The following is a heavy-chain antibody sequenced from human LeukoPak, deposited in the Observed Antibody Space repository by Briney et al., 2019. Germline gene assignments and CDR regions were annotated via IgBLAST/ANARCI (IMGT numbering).Heavy chain of an antibody. Sequence: GGSLRLSYAASGFTFDSHTVIWVRQAPGKGLEWVASISASSTNVFYADSVKGRFTISRDNSKNTLYLQMNSLRAEDTAVYYCAREGTVVAATGFDYWGQGTLVTVSS. J-gene: IGHJ4*02. CDR2: ISASSTNV. CDR3: AREGTVVAATGFDY. CDR1: GFTFDSHT. V-gene: IGHV3-21*01. D-gene: IGHD2-15*01.